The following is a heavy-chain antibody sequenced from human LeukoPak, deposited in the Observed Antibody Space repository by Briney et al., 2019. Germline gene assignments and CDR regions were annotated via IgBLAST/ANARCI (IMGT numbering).Heavy chain of an antibody. CDR1: GGSISSYY. J-gene: IGHJ6*03. CDR2: IYTSGST. D-gene: IGHD3-10*01. CDR3: ARVPLLYGSGSYYYYYMDV. Sequence: SETLSPTCTVSGGSISSYYWSWIRQPAGKGLEWIGRIYTSGSTNYNPSLKSRVTMSVDTSKNQFSLKLSSVTAADTAVYYCARVPLLYGSGSYYYYYMDVWGKGTTVTISS. V-gene: IGHV4-4*07.